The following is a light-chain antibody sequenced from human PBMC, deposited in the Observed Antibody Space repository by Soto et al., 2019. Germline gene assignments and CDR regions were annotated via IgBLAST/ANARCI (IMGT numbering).Light chain of an antibody. J-gene: IGKJ4*01. CDR1: QSISNNY. Sequence: EIVLTQSPGTLSLSPGERATLSCRASQSISNNYLAWYQQKPVQAPRLVISGAFNRATGSPARFSGSGSGTDFTRTMSRLEPEHFTVYYCQQDGSSPPLTLGGGTKVEIE. CDR3: QQDGSSPPLT. V-gene: IGKV3-20*01. CDR2: GAF.